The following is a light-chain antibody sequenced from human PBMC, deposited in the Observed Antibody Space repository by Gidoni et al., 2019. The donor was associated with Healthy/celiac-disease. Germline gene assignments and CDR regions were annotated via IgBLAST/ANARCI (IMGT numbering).Light chain of an antibody. J-gene: IGKJ4*01. Sequence: DIQMTQSPSSLSASVGDRVTITCQASQDISNYLNWYQQKPGKAPKLLIYDASNLETGVPSRFSGSGSGTDFNLTISSLQPEDSAKYYCAPFXGXTKVEIK. CDR1: QDISNY. CDR3: AP. V-gene: IGKV1-33*01. CDR2: DAS.